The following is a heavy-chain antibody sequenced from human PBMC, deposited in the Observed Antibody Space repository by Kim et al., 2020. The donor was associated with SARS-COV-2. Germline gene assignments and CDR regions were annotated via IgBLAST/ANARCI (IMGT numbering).Heavy chain of an antibody. Sequence: SETLSLTCTVSGGSISSYYWSWIRQPPGKGLEWIGYIYYSGSTNYNPSLKSRVTISVDTSKNQFSLKLSSVTAADTAVYYCARASTSGDYYGMDVWGQGTTVTVSS. CDR3: ARASTSGDYYGMDV. D-gene: IGHD3-10*01. J-gene: IGHJ6*02. V-gene: IGHV4-59*13. CDR2: IYYSGST. CDR1: GGSISSYY.